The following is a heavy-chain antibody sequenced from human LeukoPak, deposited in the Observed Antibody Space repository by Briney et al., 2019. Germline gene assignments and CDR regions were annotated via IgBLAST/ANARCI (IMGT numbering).Heavy chain of an antibody. CDR2: IYYSEST. CDR3: ARGRDGYIFDY. D-gene: IGHD5-24*01. CDR1: GGSISSYY. J-gene: IGHJ4*02. Sequence: PSETLSLTCTVSGGSISSYYWSWIRQPPGKGLEWIGYIYYSESTNYNPSLKSRVTISVDTSKNQFSLKLSSVTAADTAVYYCARGRDGYIFDYWGQGTLVTASS. V-gene: IGHV4-59*01.